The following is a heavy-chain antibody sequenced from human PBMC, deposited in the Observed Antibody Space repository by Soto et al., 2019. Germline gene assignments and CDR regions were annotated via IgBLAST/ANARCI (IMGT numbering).Heavy chain of an antibody. D-gene: IGHD2-2*01. J-gene: IGHJ6*02. V-gene: IGHV1-2*02. Sequence: ASVKVSCKASGYTFTGYYMHWVRQAPGQGLEWMGWINPNSGDTNYAQKFKVRVTMTSDTSISTAYMDLSSLRSDDTAIYYCAKERGGRDCSVTSCGLFHYGMDVWGQGTPVTVS. CDR1: GYTFTGYY. CDR3: AKERGGRDCSVTSCGLFHYGMDV. CDR2: INPNSGDT.